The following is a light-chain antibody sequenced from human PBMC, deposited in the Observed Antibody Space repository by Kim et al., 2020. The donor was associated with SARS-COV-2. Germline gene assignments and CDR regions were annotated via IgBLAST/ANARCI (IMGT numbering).Light chain of an antibody. CDR2: GKN. Sequence: SSELTQDPAVSVALGQTARITCQGDSLRSYYASWYQQKPGQAPVLVTHGKNNRPSGIPERFSGSSSGNTASLTITGAQAEDEADYYCNSRDSSGNQVFGG. CDR1: SLRSYY. J-gene: IGLJ2*01. V-gene: IGLV3-19*01. CDR3: NSRDSSGNQV.